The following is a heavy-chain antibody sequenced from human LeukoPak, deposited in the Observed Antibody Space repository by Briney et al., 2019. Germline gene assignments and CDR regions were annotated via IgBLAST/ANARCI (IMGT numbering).Heavy chain of an antibody. D-gene: IGHD1-14*01. CDR1: GGSISSYY. CDR3: ARDWNHGGYYYYMDV. CDR2: IYTSGST. Sequence: SETLSLTCTVSGGSISSYYWSWIRQPAGKGLEWIGRIYTSGSTNYNPSLKSRVTMSVDTSKNQFSLKLSSVTAADTAVYYCARDWNHGGYYYYMDVWGKGTTVTVSS. V-gene: IGHV4-4*07. J-gene: IGHJ6*03.